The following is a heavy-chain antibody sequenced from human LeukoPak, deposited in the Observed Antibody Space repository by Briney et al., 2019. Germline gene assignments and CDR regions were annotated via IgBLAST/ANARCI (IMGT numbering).Heavy chain of an antibody. D-gene: IGHD6-19*01. J-gene: IGHJ4*02. Sequence: GGSLRLSCAASGFTFSSYAMSWVRQAPGKGLEWVSAISGSGGSTYYADSVKGRFTISRDNSKNTLYLQMNSLRAEDTAVYYCANPVPDSSGWSPFDYWGQGTLVTVSS. CDR2: ISGSGGST. CDR3: ANPVPDSSGWSPFDY. V-gene: IGHV3-23*01. CDR1: GFTFSSYA.